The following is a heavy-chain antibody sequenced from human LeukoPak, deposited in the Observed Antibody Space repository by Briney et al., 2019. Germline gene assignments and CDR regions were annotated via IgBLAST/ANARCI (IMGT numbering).Heavy chain of an antibody. CDR3: ARASGPFDY. V-gene: IGHV3-33*01. Sequence: GRSLRLSCVASGFMFSVYGMHWVRQAPGKGLEWVAVIWNDGSNKYYADSVKGRFTISRDNSKYTLYLQMNSLRAEDTAVYSCARASGPFDYWGQGTLVTVSS. CDR2: IWNDGSNK. CDR1: GFMFSVYG. D-gene: IGHD3-10*01. J-gene: IGHJ4*02.